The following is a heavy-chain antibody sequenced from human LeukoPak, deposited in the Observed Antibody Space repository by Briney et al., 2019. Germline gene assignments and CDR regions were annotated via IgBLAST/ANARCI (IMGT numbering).Heavy chain of an antibody. CDR1: GYTFAVYF. CDR2: INPNSGGT. Sequence: ASVKVSCKASGYTFAVYFMHWVRQAPGQGLEWMGWINPNSGGTNYAQKFQGRVTMTRDTSISTAYMELSRLRSDDTAVYYCARELNYDSSGYYFDYWGQGTLVTVSS. CDR3: ARELNYDSSGYYFDY. J-gene: IGHJ4*02. V-gene: IGHV1-2*02. D-gene: IGHD3-22*01.